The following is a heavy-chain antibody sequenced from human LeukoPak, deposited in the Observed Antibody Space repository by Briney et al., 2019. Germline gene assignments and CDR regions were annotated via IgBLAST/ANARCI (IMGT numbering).Heavy chain of an antibody. J-gene: IGHJ6*02. CDR1: GFTFSSYA. CDR2: ISWNSGSI. CDR3: AKDASGSLDYAVLLGV. D-gene: IGHD1-26*01. V-gene: IGHV3-9*01. Sequence: GGSLRLSCAASGFTFSSYAMSWVRQAPGKGLEWVSGISWNSGSIGYADSVKGRFTISRDNAKNSLYLQMNSLRAEDTAVYYCAKDASGSLDYAVLLGVWGQGTTVTVSS.